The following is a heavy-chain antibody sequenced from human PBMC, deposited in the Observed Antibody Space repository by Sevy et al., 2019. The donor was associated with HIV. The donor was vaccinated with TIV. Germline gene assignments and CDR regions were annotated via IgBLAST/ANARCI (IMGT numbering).Heavy chain of an antibody. D-gene: IGHD2-15*01. V-gene: IGHV4-59*13. CDR2: IYYSGST. Sequence: SDTLSLTCTVSGGSISSYYWSWIRQPPGKGLEWIGYIYYSGSTNYNPSLKSRVTISVDTSKNQFSLKLSSVTAADTAVYYCARGGVVVVAANYFDYWGQGTLVTVSS. CDR3: ARGGVVVVAANYFDY. J-gene: IGHJ4*02. CDR1: GGSISSYY.